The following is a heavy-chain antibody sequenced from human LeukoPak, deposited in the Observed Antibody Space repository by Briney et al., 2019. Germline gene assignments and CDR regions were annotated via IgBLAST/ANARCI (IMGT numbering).Heavy chain of an antibody. D-gene: IGHD2-21*01. J-gene: IGHJ4*02. CDR3: ARVWYSAFDY. CDR2: ITSSSSAI. CDR1: GFTFSNYW. V-gene: IGHV3-48*01. Sequence: GGSLRLSCAASGFTFSNYWMDWVRQAPGKGLEWVSYITSSSSAIYYADSVKGRFTISRDNAKNSLYLQMNSLRAEDTAVYYCARVWYSAFDYWGQGMLVTVSS.